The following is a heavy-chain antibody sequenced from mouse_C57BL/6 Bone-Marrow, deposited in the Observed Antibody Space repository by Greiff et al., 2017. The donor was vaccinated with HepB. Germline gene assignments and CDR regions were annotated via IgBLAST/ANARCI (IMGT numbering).Heavy chain of an antibody. CDR2: IYPRSGNT. CDR1: GYTFTSYG. Sequence: VQLQQSGAELARPGASVKLSCKASGYTFTSYGISWVKQRTGQGLEWIGEIYPRSGNTYYNEKFKGKATLTADKSSSTAYMQLSSLTSEDSAVYFCARQTTVVDFDYWGQGTTLTVSS. CDR3: ARQTTVVDFDY. D-gene: IGHD1-1*01. V-gene: IGHV1-81*01. J-gene: IGHJ2*01.